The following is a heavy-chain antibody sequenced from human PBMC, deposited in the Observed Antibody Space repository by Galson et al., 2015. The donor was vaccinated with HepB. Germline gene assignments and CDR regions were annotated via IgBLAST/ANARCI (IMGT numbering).Heavy chain of an antibody. CDR3: ARGPSGTYGNAFDV. J-gene: IGHJ3*01. CDR1: GDSITDYF. Sequence: ETLSLTCTVSGDSITDYFWAWVRRPAGKGLEWIGRIATSGSTKYNPSLNGRVTMSVDTSRTQFSLILRSVTAADTAVYYCARGPSGTYGNAFDVWGQGTMVTVSS. CDR2: IATSGST. V-gene: IGHV4-4*07. D-gene: IGHD1-26*01.